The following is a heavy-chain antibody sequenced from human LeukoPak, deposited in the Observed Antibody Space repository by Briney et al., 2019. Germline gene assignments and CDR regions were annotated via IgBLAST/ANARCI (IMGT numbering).Heavy chain of an antibody. D-gene: IGHD3-22*01. V-gene: IGHV4-34*01. CDR1: GGSFSGYY. CDR2: IYHSGST. CDR3: ASRYDSSGYEFDY. Sequence: SETLSLTCAVYGGSFSGYYWSWIRQPPGKGLEWIGEIYHSGSTNYNPSLKSRVTISVDKSKNQFSLKLSSVTAADTAVYYCASRYDSSGYEFDYWGQGTLVTVSS. J-gene: IGHJ4*02.